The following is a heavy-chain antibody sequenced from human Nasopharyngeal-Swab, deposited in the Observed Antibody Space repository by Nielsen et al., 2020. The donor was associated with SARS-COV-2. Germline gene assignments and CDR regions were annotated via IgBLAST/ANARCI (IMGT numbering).Heavy chain of an antibody. CDR2: IYYSGST. Sequence: SETLSLTCTVSGGSISSSSYYWGWIRQPPGKGLEWIGSIYYSGSTYYNPSLKSRVTISVDTSKNQFSLKLGSVTAADTAVYYCARGSITGTTSPLFDPWGQGTLVTVSS. V-gene: IGHV4-39*07. J-gene: IGHJ5*02. CDR3: ARGSITGTTSPLFDP. D-gene: IGHD1-7*01. CDR1: GGSISSSSYY.